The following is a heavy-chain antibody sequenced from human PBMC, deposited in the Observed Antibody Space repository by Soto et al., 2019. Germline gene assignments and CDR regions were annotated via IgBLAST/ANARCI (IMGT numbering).Heavy chain of an antibody. V-gene: IGHV1-24*01. CDR1: GYTLTELS. CDR2: FDPEDGET. D-gene: IGHD2-15*01. Sequence: ASVKVSCKVSGYTLTELSMHWVRQAPGKGLEWMGGFDPEDGETIYAQKFQGRVTMTEDTSTDTAYMELSSLRSEDTAVYYCATGQNIVVVVAAPIFAYWGKGPLVTVSS. CDR3: ATGQNIVVVVAAPIFAY. J-gene: IGHJ4*02.